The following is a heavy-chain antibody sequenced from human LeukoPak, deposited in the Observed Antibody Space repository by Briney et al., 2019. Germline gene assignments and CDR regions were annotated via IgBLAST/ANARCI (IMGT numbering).Heavy chain of an antibody. J-gene: IGHJ4*02. CDR3: ASHCSGGTCYRYFFDY. D-gene: IGHD2-15*01. V-gene: IGHV4-31*03. CDR1: GASISSGGYY. CDR2: IYYTGST. Sequence: SETLSLTCTVSGASISSGGYYWSWIRQHPGKGLEWIGYIYYTGSTYYNPSLRCRIFISVDTARNQFSLQLRSVTAADTAVYYCASHCSGGTCYRYFFDYWGQGTQVTVSS.